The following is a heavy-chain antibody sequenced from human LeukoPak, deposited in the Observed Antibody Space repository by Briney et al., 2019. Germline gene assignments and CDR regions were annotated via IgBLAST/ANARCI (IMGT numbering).Heavy chain of an antibody. CDR2: ISGSGGST. Sequence: GGSLRLSCAASGFTFSSYAMSWVRQAPGKGLGWVSAISGSGGSTYYADSVKGRFTISRDNSKNTLYLQMNSLRAEDTAVYYCANPPVADFQHWGQGTLVTVSS. CDR3: ANPPVADFQH. V-gene: IGHV3-23*01. CDR1: GFTFSSYA. J-gene: IGHJ1*01. D-gene: IGHD2-15*01.